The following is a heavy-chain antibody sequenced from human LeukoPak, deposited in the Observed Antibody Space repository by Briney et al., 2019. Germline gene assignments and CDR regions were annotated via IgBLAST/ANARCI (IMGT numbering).Heavy chain of an antibody. J-gene: IGHJ4*02. D-gene: IGHD1-14*01. V-gene: IGHV4-31*03. CDR2: IYTSGST. CDR1: GGSVNSAKYY. CDR3: ARYPAPRPPDY. Sequence: SQTLSLTCTVSGGSVNSAKYYWSWVRQLPGKGLEWIGYIYTSGSTGDNPSLNNRVTIALDTSKTQFSLRLSSVTAADPAVYYCARYPAPRPPDYWGQGTLVIVSS.